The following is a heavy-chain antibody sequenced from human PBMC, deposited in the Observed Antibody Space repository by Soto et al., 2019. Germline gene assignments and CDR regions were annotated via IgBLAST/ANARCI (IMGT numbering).Heavy chain of an antibody. CDR2: SNPKTGVT. D-gene: IGHD2-15*01. J-gene: IGHJ3*02. Sequence: QVQLGQSGAEVKKPGASMKVSCKASGYIFTGHFMHWVRLAPGQGLEWMGWSNPKTGVTGYAQKFRGSVTLTRDTSINTAYMDLNSLISDDTAVYCCVRCGSMTEAATLKSPVEIWGQWTMVTVSS. CDR3: VRCGSMTEAATLKSPVEI. CDR1: GYIFTGHF. V-gene: IGHV1-2*02.